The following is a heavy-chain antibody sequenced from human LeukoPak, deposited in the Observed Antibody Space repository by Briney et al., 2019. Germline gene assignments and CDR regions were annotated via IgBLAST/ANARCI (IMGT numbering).Heavy chain of an antibody. CDR2: INPNSGGT. CDR1: GYTFTGYY. J-gene: IGHJ6*03. CDR3: ARDPRYYDSSGYPSYYYYYYMDV. V-gene: IGHV1-2*02. D-gene: IGHD3-22*01. Sequence: ASVKVSCKASGYTFTGYYMHWVRQAPGQGLEWMGWINPNSGGTKYAQNFQGRVTMTRDTSISTAYMELSRLRSDDTAVYYCARDPRYYDSSGYPSYYYYYYMDVWGKGTTVTVSS.